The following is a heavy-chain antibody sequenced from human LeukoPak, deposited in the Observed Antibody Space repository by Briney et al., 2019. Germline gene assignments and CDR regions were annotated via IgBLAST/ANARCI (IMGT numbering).Heavy chain of an antibody. CDR2: ISSNGDNT. CDR3: VRGTGY. V-gene: IGHV3-64D*06. J-gene: IGHJ4*02. CDR1: GFTFSTYV. Sequence: GGSLRLSCSVSGFTFSTYVMHWVRQAPGKGLEYVSAISSNGDNTYYADSVKGRFTISRDNSKNTLYLQMSSLRADDTAVYYCVRGTGYWGQGTLVIVSS.